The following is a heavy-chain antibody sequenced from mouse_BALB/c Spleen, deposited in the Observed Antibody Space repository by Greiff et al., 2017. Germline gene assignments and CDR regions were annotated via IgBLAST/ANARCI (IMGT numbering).Heavy chain of an antibody. J-gene: IGHJ4*01. CDR3: ARRGSGTDYAMDY. CDR2: IWSGGRT. Sequence: QVQLQQSGPGLVQPSQSLSITCTVSGFSLTSYGVHWVRQSPGKGLEWLGVIWSGGRTDYNAAFISRLSISKDNSKSQVFFKMNSLQANDTAIYYCARRGSGTDYAMDYWGQGTSVTVSS. V-gene: IGHV2-2*02. CDR1: GFSLTSYG. D-gene: IGHD3-1*01.